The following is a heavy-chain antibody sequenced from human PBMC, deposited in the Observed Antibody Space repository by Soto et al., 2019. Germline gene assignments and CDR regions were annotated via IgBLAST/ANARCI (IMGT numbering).Heavy chain of an antibody. CDR1: GYTFTSYD. Sequence: ASVKVSCKASGYTFTSYDINWVRQATGQGLEWMGWMNPNSGNTGYAQKFQGRVTMTRNTSISTAYMELSSLRSEDTAVYYRAWANINAQNAFDIWGQGTMVTVSS. V-gene: IGHV1-8*01. J-gene: IGHJ3*02. CDR3: AWANINAQNAFDI. D-gene: IGHD7-27*01. CDR2: MNPNSGNT.